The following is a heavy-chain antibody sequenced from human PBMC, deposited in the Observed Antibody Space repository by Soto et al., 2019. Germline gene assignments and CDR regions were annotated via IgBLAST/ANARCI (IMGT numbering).Heavy chain of an antibody. D-gene: IGHD3-22*01. Sequence: GGSLRLSCAASGFTFSSYSMNWVRQAPGKGLEWVSSISSSSSYIYYADSVKGRFTISRDNAKNSLYLQMNSLRAEDTAVYYCARDPYYDSSGYYYYYYGMDVWGQGTTVTVSS. CDR3: ARDPYYDSSGYYYYYYGMDV. CDR1: GFTFSSYS. V-gene: IGHV3-21*01. J-gene: IGHJ6*02. CDR2: ISSSSSYI.